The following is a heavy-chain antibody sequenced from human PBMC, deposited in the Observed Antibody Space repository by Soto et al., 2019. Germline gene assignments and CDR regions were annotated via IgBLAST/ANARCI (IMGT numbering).Heavy chain of an antibody. D-gene: IGHD2-2*01. CDR2: IWFDGSKK. CDR3: ARDRLVPYGYGMDV. V-gene: IGHV3-33*01. J-gene: IGHJ6*02. CDR1: GFTFRSYG. Sequence: QMQLVESGGGVVQPGRSLRLSCAASGFTFRSYGIHWVRQAPGKGLEWVALIWFDGSKKYYVDCVKGRFAVSRDNSKNTLYLQMTSLRVEDTAVYHCARDRLVPYGYGMDVWGQGTTVTVSS.